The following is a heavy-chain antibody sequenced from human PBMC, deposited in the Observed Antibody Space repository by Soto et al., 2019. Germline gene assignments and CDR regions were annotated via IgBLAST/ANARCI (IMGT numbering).Heavy chain of an antibody. Sequence: PGGALRLSCGDSEFTFSRYWMHWVRQVPGKGLVWVSRMNDDGSTTDYADSVKGRFTISRDNARNTLYLQMNSLRAEETSVYYCARYLSVRADVWGQGTTVTVAS. CDR2: MNDDGSTT. J-gene: IGHJ6*02. CDR3: ARYLSVRADV. V-gene: IGHV3-74*01. CDR1: EFTFSRYW. D-gene: IGHD3-10*01.